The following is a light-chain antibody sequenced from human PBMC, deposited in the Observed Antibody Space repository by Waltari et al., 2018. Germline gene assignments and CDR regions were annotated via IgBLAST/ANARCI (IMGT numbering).Light chain of an antibody. CDR2: CAS. V-gene: IGKV4-1*01. J-gene: IGKJ1*01. CDR1: QSVLFSSNSKNY. CDR3: QQFYTTPPT. Sequence: DIVMTQSPDSLAVSLGERATINCTYSQSVLFSSNSKNYLACYQQKPGQPPKLLIYCASTRESGVPDRFSGSGSGTDFTLTISSLQAEDVAVYYCQQFYTTPPTFGQGTKVEIK.